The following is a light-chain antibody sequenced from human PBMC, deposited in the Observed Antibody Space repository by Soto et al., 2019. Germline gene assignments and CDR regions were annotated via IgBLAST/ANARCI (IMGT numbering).Light chain of an antibody. V-gene: IGKV3-11*01. Sequence: EIVLTQSPDTLSLSPGARAPLSCRASQSVSTYLAWYPQRPGQAPRLLIYDASYRATDIPPRFSGSGSGTDFTLTITSLEPEDFAFYYCHQRQRWPRTFGQGTKVDIK. CDR3: HQRQRWPRT. CDR1: QSVSTY. CDR2: DAS. J-gene: IGKJ1*01.